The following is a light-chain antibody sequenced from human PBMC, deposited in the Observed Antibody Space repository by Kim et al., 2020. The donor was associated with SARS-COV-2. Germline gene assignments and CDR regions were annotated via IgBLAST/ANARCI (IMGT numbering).Light chain of an antibody. CDR2: GAS. V-gene: IGKV3-20*01. Sequence: SPVERATLSCRASQSVNSNYLAWYQQKPGQAPRLLIFGASSRATGIPDRFSGSGSGTDFTLTISRLEPEDFAVYYCQQYGSSSFTFGPGTKVDIK. J-gene: IGKJ3*01. CDR3: QQYGSSSFT. CDR1: QSVNSNY.